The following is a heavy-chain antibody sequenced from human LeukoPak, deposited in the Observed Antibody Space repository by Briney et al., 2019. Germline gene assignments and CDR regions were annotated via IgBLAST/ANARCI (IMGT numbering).Heavy chain of an antibody. CDR1: GGSISSVGYY. D-gene: IGHD3-10*01. J-gene: IGHJ5*02. Sequence: SGTLSLTCTVSGGSISSVGYYWSWIRQHPGKGLEWIGYIYYSGSTYYNPSLKSRVTISVDTSKNQFSLKLSSVTAADTAVYYCARAGSMVQETNWFDPWGQGTLVTVSS. CDR2: IYYSGST. V-gene: IGHV4-31*03. CDR3: ARAGSMVQETNWFDP.